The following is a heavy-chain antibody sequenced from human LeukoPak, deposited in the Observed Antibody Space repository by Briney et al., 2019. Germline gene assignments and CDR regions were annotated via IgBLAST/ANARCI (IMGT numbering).Heavy chain of an antibody. J-gene: IGHJ5*02. CDR1: GYTFITYG. D-gene: IGHD6-13*01. V-gene: IGHV1-18*01. CDR2: ISAYNGNS. CDR3: AGGGASSSWYSEDNWFDP. Sequence: GASVKVSFKTSGYTFITYGISWVRQAPGQGLEWMGWISAYNGNSNYAQKLQGRVTMTTDTSTSTAYMELRSLRSDDTAVYYCAGGGASSSWYSEDNWFDPWGQGTLVTVSS.